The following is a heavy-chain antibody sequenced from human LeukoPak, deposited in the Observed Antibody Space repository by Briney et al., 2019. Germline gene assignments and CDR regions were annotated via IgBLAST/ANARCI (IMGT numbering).Heavy chain of an antibody. CDR2: ISSSSSTI. J-gene: IGHJ4*02. CDR3: AAGATVTFFDY. D-gene: IGHD4-17*01. CDR1: GFTFSSYS. Sequence: SGGSLRLSCAASGFTFSSYSMNWVRQAPGKGLEWVSYISSSSSTIYYADSVKGRFTISRDNAKNSLYLQMNSLRAEDTAVYYCAAGATVTFFDYWGQGTLVTVSS. V-gene: IGHV3-48*01.